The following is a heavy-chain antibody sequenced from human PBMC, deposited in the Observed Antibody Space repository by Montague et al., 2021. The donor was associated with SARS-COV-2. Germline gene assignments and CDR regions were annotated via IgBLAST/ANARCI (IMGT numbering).Heavy chain of an antibody. Sequence: SLRLSCAASGFTFSSYCINWARQAPGKGLVWVSPIIKFSNTISYADSVKGRFTISRDNAKNSLYLQMNSPKAEDTAVYYCARPSRDSVAWYGMDAWGQGTTVTVSS. CDR3: ARPSRDSVAWYGMDA. V-gene: IGHV3-21*01. J-gene: IGHJ6*02. CDR2: IIKFSNTI. D-gene: IGHD2/OR15-2a*01. CDR1: GFTFSSYC.